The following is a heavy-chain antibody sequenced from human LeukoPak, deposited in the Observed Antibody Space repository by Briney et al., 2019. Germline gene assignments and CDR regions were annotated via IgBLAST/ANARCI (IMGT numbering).Heavy chain of an antibody. J-gene: IGHJ6*02. D-gene: IGHD3-22*01. CDR3: ARNTPAYYYDSSAASGYGMDV. V-gene: IGHV1-46*01. CDR2: INPSGGST. CDR1: GYTFTSYY. Sequence: GASVKVSCKASGYTFTSYYMHWVRQAPGQGLEWMGIINPSGGSTSYAQKFQGRVTMTRDTSTSTVYMELSSLRSEDTAVYYCARNTPAYYYDSSAASGYGMDVWGQGTTVTVSS.